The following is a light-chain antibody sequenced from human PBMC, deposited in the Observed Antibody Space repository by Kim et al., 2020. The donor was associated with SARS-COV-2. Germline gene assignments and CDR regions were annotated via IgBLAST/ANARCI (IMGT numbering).Light chain of an antibody. Sequence: SSELTQDPAVSVALGQTVRITCQGDSLRSYYATWYQQKPGQAPILVIYGKNNRPSGIPDRFSGSSSGNTAFLTIIGTQAGDEADYYCNSRDSNDNVVFGG. CDR1: SLRSYY. CDR2: GKN. CDR3: NSRDSNDNVV. J-gene: IGLJ2*01. V-gene: IGLV3-19*01.